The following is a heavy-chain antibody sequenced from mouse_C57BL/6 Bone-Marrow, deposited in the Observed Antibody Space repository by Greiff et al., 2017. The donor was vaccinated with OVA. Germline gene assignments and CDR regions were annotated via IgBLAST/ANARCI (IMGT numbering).Heavy chain of an antibody. CDR2: ISNLAYSI. D-gene: IGHD2-2*01. J-gene: IGHJ4*01. Sequence: EVHLVESGGGLVQPGGSLKLSCAASGFTFSDYGMAWVRQAPRKGPEWVAFISNLAYSIYYADTVTGRFTISSENAKNTRYLERSSRRSEDTAMYYCARRAVTTWVMDYWGQGTSVTVSS. CDR3: ARRAVTTWVMDY. V-gene: IGHV5-15*01. CDR1: GFTFSDYG.